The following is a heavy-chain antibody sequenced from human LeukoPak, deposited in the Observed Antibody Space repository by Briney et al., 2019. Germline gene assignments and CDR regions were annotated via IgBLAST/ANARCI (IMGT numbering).Heavy chain of an antibody. CDR3: ARWYSSGWSAGGSIDI. Sequence: SETLSLTCTVSGGSISSYYWSWIRQPAGKGLEWIGRIYTSGSTNYNPSLKRRVTISVDTSKNQFSLKLSSVTAADTAVYYCARWYSSGWSAGGSIDIWGQGTMVTVSS. D-gene: IGHD6-19*01. CDR1: GGSISSYY. J-gene: IGHJ3*02. V-gene: IGHV4-4*07. CDR2: IYTSGST.